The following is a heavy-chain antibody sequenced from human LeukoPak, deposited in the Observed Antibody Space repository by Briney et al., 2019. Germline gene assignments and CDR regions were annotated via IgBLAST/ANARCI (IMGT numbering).Heavy chain of an antibody. CDR3: ARDRIGGEEY. CDR2: IKEDGSEK. D-gene: IGHD3-16*01. V-gene: IGHV3-7*01. J-gene: IGHJ4*02. CDR1: GFTFSNHW. Sequence: GGSLRLSCAASGFTFSNHWMNWVRQAPGKGLEWVANIKEDGSEKDYVDSVKSRFNISRDNAKNSLYLQMNSLRAEDTAVYYCARDRIGGEEYWGQGTLVTVSS.